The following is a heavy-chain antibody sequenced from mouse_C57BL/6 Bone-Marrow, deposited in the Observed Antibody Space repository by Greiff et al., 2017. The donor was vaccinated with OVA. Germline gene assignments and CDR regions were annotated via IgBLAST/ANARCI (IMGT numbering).Heavy chain of an antibody. J-gene: IGHJ4*01. CDR2: IVPATGDT. CDR3: TTSDYGSSPYAMDY. CDR1: GFNIKDDY. V-gene: IGHV14-4*01. Sequence: VQLQQSGAELVRPGASVKLSCTASGFNIKDDYMHWVKQRPEQGLVWIGWIVPATGDTASASKFQGKATITADTSSNPAYLQLSSLTSEDTAVYYCTTSDYGSSPYAMDYWGQGTSVTVSS. D-gene: IGHD1-1*01.